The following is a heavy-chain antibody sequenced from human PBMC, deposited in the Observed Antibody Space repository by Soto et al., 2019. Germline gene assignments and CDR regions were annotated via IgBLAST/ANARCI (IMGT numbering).Heavy chain of an antibody. Sequence: SQTLSLTCAISGDSVSSNSAAWNWIRQSPSRGLEWLGRTYYRSKWYNDYAVSAKSRITINPDTSKNQFSLQLNSVTPEDTAVYYCARGVYSGYGAAHYYYYMDVWGKGTTVTVSS. J-gene: IGHJ6*03. CDR2: TYYRSKWYN. CDR3: ARGVYSGYGAAHYYYYMDV. CDR1: GDSVSSNSAA. V-gene: IGHV6-1*01. D-gene: IGHD5-12*01.